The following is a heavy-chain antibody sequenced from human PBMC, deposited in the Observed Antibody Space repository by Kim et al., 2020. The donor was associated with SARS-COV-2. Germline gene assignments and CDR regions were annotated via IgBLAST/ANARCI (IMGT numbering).Heavy chain of an antibody. CDR3: AKPLRYFDWLSPLDY. CDR1: GFTFSSYA. V-gene: IGHV3-23*01. CDR2: ISGSGGST. D-gene: IGHD3-9*01. J-gene: IGHJ4*02. Sequence: GGSLRLSCAASGFTFSSYAMSWVRQAPGKGLEWVSAISGSGGSTYYADSVKGRFTISRDNSKNTLYLQMNSLRAEDTAVYYCAKPLRYFDWLSPLDYWGQGTLVTVSS.